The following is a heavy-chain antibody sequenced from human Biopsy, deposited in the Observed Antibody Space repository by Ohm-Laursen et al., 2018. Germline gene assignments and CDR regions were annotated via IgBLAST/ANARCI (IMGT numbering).Heavy chain of an antibody. V-gene: IGHV4-4*07. D-gene: IGHD3-3*01. CDR2: IYTIGDT. CDR1: GASMTGYF. CDR3: AREDEGLLRALDL. Sequence: GTLSLTCTVSGASMTGYFWTWVRQPAGKRLEWIGHIYTIGDTTYNPSLESRVTMSLDTSENQFSLKMTSLTAADTAVYFCAREDEGLLRALDLWGQGTMVTVSS. J-gene: IGHJ3*01.